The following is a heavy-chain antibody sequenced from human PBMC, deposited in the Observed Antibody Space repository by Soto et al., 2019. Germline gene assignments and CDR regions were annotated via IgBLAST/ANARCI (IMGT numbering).Heavy chain of an antibody. J-gene: IGHJ4*02. V-gene: IGHV4-39*01. CDR2: IYYTGTT. Sequence: PSETLSLTCTASGGSISSSSYYGGWIRQPPGKGLEWIGSIYYTGTTYYSPSLKSRVTISVDTSKNQVSLKLSSVTAADTAVYFCSRGSYYYDNSGYYYAYWGQGTLVTVSS. D-gene: IGHD3-22*01. CDR1: GGSISSSSYY. CDR3: SRGSYYYDNSGYYYAY.